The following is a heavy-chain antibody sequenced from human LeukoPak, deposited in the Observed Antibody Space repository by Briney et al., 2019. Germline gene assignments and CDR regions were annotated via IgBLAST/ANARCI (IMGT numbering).Heavy chain of an antibody. J-gene: IGHJ4*02. CDR3: ARVSGYSGYDYDY. D-gene: IGHD5-12*01. V-gene: IGHV4-61*02. Sequence: SQTLSLTCTVSGGSISSGSYYWSWIRQPAGKGLEWIGRIYTSGSTNYNPSLKSRVTISVDTSKNQFSLKLSSVTAADTAVYYCARVSGYSGYDYDYWGQGTLVTVSS. CDR2: IYTSGST. CDR1: GGSISSGSYY.